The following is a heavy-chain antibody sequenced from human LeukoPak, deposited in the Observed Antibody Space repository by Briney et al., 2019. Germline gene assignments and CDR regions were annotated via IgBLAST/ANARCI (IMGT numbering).Heavy chain of an antibody. CDR1: GFTFSNAW. D-gene: IGHD3-10*01. J-gene: IGHJ4*02. Sequence: GGALRLSCAASGFTFSNAWISWVRQAPANGLESGGRIKSKTDGGTTDYAAPVKGRFTISRDDSKNTLYLQMNSLKTEDTALYYCTTVWFGELSLGYWGQGTLVTVSS. CDR3: TTVWFGELSLGY. CDR2: IKSKTDGGTT. V-gene: IGHV3-15*01.